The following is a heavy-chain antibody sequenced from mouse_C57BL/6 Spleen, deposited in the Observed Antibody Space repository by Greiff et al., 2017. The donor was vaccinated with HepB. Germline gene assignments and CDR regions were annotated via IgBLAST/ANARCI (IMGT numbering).Heavy chain of an antibody. Sequence: EVQLVESGGGLVKPGGSLKLSCAASGFTFSSYTMSWVRQTPEKRLEWVATISGGGGNTYYPDSVKGRFTISRDNAKNTLYLQMSSLRSEDTALYYCARHADPYDYDDGYYAMDYWGQGTSVTVSS. D-gene: IGHD2-4*01. V-gene: IGHV5-9*01. CDR1: GFTFSSYT. CDR2: ISGGGGNT. CDR3: ARHADPYDYDDGYYAMDY. J-gene: IGHJ4*01.